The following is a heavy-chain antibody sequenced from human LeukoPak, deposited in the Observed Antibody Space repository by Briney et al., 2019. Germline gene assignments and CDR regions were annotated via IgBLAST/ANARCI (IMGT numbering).Heavy chain of an antibody. V-gene: IGHV3-30*02. Sequence: GGSLRLSCAASGFAFSSYGMHWVRQAPGKGLEWVAYIHYDSSTEDYADSVKGRFTISRDNSKNTLYLQMNSLRAEDTAVYYCARGIAARLDYWGQGTLVTVSS. CDR1: GFAFSSYG. D-gene: IGHD6-6*01. J-gene: IGHJ4*02. CDR2: IHYDSSTE. CDR3: ARGIAARLDY.